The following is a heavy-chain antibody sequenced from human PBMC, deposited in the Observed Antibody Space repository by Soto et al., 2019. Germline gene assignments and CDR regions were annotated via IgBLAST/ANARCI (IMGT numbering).Heavy chain of an antibody. D-gene: IGHD3-10*01. CDR3: ARDLHGSGSHNWFDP. CDR1: GYTFTSYG. CDR2: ISAYNGNT. V-gene: IGHV1-18*01. Sequence: ASVKVSCKASGYTFTSYGISWVRQAPGQGLEWMGWISAYNGNTNYAQKLQGRVTMTTDTSTSTAYMELRSLRSEDTAVCYCARDLHGSGSHNWFDPWGQGTLVTVAS. J-gene: IGHJ5*02.